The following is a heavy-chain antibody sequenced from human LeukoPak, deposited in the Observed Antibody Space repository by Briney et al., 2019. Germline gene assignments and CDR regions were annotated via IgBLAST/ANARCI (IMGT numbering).Heavy chain of an antibody. CDR3: ARGTPTTRDFDY. D-gene: IGHD4-11*01. J-gene: IGHJ4*02. V-gene: IGHV3-21*01. CDR2: ISSGSNYI. Sequence: GGSLRLSCAASGFTFSSYNMNWVPPAPGEGLECVSSISSGSNYIYYADSVKGRFTISRDHAKNSLYLQMNSLRAEDTAVYYCARGTPTTRDFDYWGLGTLVTVSS. CDR1: GFTFSSYN.